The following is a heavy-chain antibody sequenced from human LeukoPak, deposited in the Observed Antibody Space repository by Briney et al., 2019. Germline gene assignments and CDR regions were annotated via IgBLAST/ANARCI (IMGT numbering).Heavy chain of an antibody. Sequence: GGSLRFSCAASGFTFSTYWMSWVRQAQGKRLEWVANINQDGGIKYYVDSVKGRFTISRDNAKSSLYVQMNSLRAEDTALYYCTRNSQGSGSYSTDYWGQGTLVTVSS. CDR1: GFTFSTYW. D-gene: IGHD3-10*01. CDR2: INQDGGIK. V-gene: IGHV3-7*01. CDR3: TRNSQGSGSYSTDY. J-gene: IGHJ4*02.